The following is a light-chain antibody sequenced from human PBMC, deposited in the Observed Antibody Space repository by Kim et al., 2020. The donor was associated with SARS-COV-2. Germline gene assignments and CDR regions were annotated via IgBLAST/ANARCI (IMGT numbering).Light chain of an antibody. CDR1: SSNIGAGYD. CDR3: QSYDSSLSGYVV. V-gene: IGLV1-40*01. Sequence: VTISCTGSSSNIGAGYDVHWYQQLPGTAPKLLIYGNSNRPSGVPDRFSGSKSGTSASLAITGLQAEDEADYYCQSYDSSLSGYVVFCGGTKLTVL. J-gene: IGLJ2*01. CDR2: GNS.